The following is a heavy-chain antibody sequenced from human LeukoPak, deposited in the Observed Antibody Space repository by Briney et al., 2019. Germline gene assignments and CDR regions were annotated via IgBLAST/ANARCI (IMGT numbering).Heavy chain of an antibody. D-gene: IGHD1-26*01. V-gene: IGHV3-64*02. CDR3: AREGGGSGLWYYDL. CDR1: GFTFGSYS. CDR2: IGGDGLTT. J-gene: IGHJ2*01. Sequence: PGGSLRLSCAASGFTFGSYSMHWVRQAPGKGPEFVSVIGGDGLTTFYADSVKDRFTISRDNSKNTLYLEMGSLRAEDMAVYYCAREGGGSGLWYYDLWGRGTLVTVSS.